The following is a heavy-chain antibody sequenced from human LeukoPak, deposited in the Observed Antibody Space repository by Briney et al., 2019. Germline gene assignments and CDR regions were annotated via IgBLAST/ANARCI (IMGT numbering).Heavy chain of an antibody. Sequence: GGSLRLSCAASGFTFSTYGMHWVRQAPGKGLEWVAVVPYDGNNKFYADSVKGRFTISRDNSKNTLYLQMNSLRAEDTAVYYCARGPSGYHNTGGQGTLVTVSS. D-gene: IGHD5-12*01. CDR2: VPYDGNNK. V-gene: IGHV3-30*03. J-gene: IGHJ4*02. CDR1: GFTFSTYG. CDR3: ARGPSGYHNT.